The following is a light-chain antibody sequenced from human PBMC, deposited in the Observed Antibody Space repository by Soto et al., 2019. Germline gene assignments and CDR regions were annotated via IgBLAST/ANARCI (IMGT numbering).Light chain of an antibody. CDR2: LNSDGSH. V-gene: IGLV4-69*01. J-gene: IGLJ3*02. CDR3: QTWGTGIRV. CDR1: SEHSSYA. Sequence: QLVLTQSPSASASLGASVKLTCTLSSEHSSYAIAWHQQQPEKGPRYLMKLNSDGSHSKGDGIPDRFSGSSSGAERYLTISGLQSEDEADYYCQTWGTGIRVFGGGTKLTVL.